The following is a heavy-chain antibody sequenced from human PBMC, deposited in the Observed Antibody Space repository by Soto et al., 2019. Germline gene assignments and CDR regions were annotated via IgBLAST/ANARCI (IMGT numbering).Heavy chain of an antibody. V-gene: IGHV3-33*01. D-gene: IGHD6-19*01. Sequence: QVQLVESGGGVVQPGRSLRLSCAASGFTFSSYGMHWVRQAPGKGLEWVAVIWYDGSNKYYADSVKGRFTISRDNSKNTLYLQMNSLRAEDTAVYYCARAQYSSGWYQTPYYGMDVWGQGTTVTVSS. J-gene: IGHJ6*02. CDR1: GFTFSSYG. CDR3: ARAQYSSGWYQTPYYGMDV. CDR2: IWYDGSNK.